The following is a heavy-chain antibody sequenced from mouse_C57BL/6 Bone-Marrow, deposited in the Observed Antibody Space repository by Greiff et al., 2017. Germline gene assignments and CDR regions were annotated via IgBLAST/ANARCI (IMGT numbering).Heavy chain of an antibody. CDR2: IDPNSGGT. D-gene: IGHD1-1*01. J-gene: IGHJ3*01. CDR3: ARENDYYGSSYWFAY. CDR1: GYTFTSYW. V-gene: IGHV1-72*01. Sequence: QVQLKQPGAELVKPGASVKLSCKASGYTFTSYWMHWVKQRPGRGLEWIGRIDPNSGGTKYNEKFKSKATLTVDKPSSTAYMQLSSLTSEDSAVYYCARENDYYGSSYWFAYWGQGTLVTVSS.